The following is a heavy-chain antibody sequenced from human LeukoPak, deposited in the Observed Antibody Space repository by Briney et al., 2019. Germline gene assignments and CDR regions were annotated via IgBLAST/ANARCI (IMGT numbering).Heavy chain of an antibody. CDR3: ARVPRRRFLEWLPPGAFDI. CDR2: INHSGST. V-gene: IGHV4-34*01. Sequence: PSETLSLTCTVSGGSISSYYWSWIRQPPGKGLEWIGEINHSGSTNYNPSLKSRVTISVDTSKNQFSLKLSSVTAADTAVYYCARVPRRRFLEWLPPGAFDIWGQGTMVTVSS. CDR1: GGSISSYY. J-gene: IGHJ3*02. D-gene: IGHD3-3*01.